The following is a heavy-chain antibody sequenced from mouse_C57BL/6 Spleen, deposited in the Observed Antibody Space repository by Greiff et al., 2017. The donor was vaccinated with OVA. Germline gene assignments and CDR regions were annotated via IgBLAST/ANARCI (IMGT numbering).Heavy chain of an antibody. CDR3: ARLTVFDY. J-gene: IGHJ2*01. D-gene: IGHD4-1*01. Sequence: DKFIISRDNAKNTLYLQMSKVRSEDTALYYCARLTVFDYWGQGTTLTVSS. V-gene: IGHV4-1*01.